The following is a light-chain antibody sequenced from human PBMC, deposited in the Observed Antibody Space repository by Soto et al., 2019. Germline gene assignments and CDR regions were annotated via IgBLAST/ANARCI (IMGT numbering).Light chain of an antibody. Sequence: QAVLTQPASASGTPGQRVTISCSGSISNIGSNTVNWYQQLPGTAPKILVYSNNKRPSGVPDRFSGSKSGTSASLAISGLQSEDEADYHCATWDDSLNGPVFGGGTQLTVL. J-gene: IGLJ3*02. V-gene: IGLV1-44*01. CDR2: SNN. CDR1: ISNIGSNT. CDR3: ATWDDSLNGPV.